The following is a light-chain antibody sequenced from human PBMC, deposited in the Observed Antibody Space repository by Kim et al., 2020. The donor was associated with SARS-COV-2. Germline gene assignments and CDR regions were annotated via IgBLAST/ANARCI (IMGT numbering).Light chain of an antibody. CDR1: EGLVYNKGNTY. CDR2: KVS. CDR3: MQGTHWPYT. V-gene: IGKV2-30*01. J-gene: IGKJ2*01. Sequence: QPASISGRSSEGLVYNKGNTYRNWFQQRPGHSPRRLIYKVSNRDSGVPDRFTGSGSGTDFTLEISRVEAEDAGLYYCMQGTHWPYTFGQGTKLEI.